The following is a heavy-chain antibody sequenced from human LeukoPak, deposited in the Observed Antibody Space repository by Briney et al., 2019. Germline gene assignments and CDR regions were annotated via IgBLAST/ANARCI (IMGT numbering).Heavy chain of an antibody. V-gene: IGHV1-69*05. Sequence: SSVKVSCKASGGTFSSYAISWVRQAPGPALEWMVRIIPIFGTANFAQKFQGRVTITTDESTSTAYMELSSLRSEDTAVYYCARIIAVAVNDAFDIWGQGTMVTVSS. CDR1: GGTFSSYA. J-gene: IGHJ3*02. CDR2: IIPIFGTA. D-gene: IGHD6-19*01. CDR3: ARIIAVAVNDAFDI.